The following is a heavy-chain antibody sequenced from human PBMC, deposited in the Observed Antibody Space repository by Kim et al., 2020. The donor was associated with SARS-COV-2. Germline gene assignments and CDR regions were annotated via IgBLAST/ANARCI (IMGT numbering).Heavy chain of an antibody. J-gene: IGHJ4*02. V-gene: IGHV4-38-2*02. Sequence: SETLSLTCTVSGYSISSGYYWGWSRQPPGKGLEWIGSIYHSGSTYYNPSLKSRVTISVDTSKNQFSLKLSSVTAADTAVYYCARGGAGYYDFWSGYYAFDYWGQGTLVTVSS. CDR3: ARGGAGYYDFWSGYYAFDY. CDR2: IYHSGST. CDR1: GYSISSGYY. D-gene: IGHD3-3*01.